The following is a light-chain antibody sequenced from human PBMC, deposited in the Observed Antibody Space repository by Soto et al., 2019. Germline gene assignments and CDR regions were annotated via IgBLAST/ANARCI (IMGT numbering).Light chain of an antibody. CDR2: AAS. CDR1: QGISSY. CDR3: QQYYSYPPT. Sequence: AIRMTQSPSSLSASTGDRVTITCRASQGISSYLAWYQQKPGKAPKLLIYAASTLQSGVPSRFSGSGSGTDSTLTISCLQSEDFATYYCQQYYSYPPTFGAGTKVDIX. V-gene: IGKV1-8*01. J-gene: IGKJ4*01.